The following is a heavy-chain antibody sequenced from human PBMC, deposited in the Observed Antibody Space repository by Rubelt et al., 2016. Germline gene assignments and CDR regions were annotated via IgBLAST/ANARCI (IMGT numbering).Heavy chain of an antibody. Sequence: QMQLVQSGPEVKKPGTSVKVSCKASGFTFTSSAVQWVRQARGQRLEWIGWIVVGSGNTNYEQRFQERVTSTSDRSTSTAYRELSSLRSEDTAVYYWAADSGYGPSMDVWGQGPRSPSP. J-gene: IGHJ6*02. D-gene: IGHD5-12*01. CDR2: IVVGSGNT. V-gene: IGHV1-58*01. CDR1: GFTFTSSA. CDR3: AADSGYGPSMDV.